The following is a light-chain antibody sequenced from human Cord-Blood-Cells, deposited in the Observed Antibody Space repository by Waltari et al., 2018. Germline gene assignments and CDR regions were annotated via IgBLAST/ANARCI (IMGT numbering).Light chain of an antibody. CDR1: SSDVGHYNL. CDR2: EGS. J-gene: IGLJ2*01. V-gene: IGLV2-23*01. CDR3: CSYAGSSTV. Sequence: QSALTQPASVSGSPGQSITISCTGTSSDVGHYNLVSWYQQHPGKAPKLMIYEGSKRPSGVSNRFSGSKSGNTASLTISGLQAEDEADYYCCSYAGSSTVFGGGTKLTVL.